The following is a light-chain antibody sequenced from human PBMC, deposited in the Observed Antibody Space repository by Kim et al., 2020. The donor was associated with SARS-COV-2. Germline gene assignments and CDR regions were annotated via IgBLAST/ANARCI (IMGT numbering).Light chain of an antibody. CDR1: QSVLYSSNNQNY. CDR3: QQYDSSPQT. CDR2: WAS. J-gene: IGKJ1*01. Sequence: DIVMTQSPDTLAVSLGERATINCKSSQSVLYSSNNQNYLAWYQQKPGQPPRLLIYWASTRDSGVPDRFSGSGSGTDFTLTISNLQAEDVAVYYCQQYDSSPQTFGQGTKVDIK. V-gene: IGKV4-1*01.